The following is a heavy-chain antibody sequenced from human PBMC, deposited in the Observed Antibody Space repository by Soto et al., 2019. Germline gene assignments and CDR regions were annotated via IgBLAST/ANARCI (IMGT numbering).Heavy chain of an antibody. CDR2: VSHDGRNT. J-gene: IGHJ4*02. CDR1: GFTFSDYA. D-gene: IGHD6-19*01. Sequence: VQLVESGGGVVQPGRSLRLSCEASGFTFSDYAMHWVRQAPGKGLEWVAVVSHDGRNTHYADSVKGRFTISRDSSKNTVSLEMTSLRAEDTAVYYCATGGRQWVVTYGFNYWGQGALVTVSS. V-gene: IGHV3-30*03. CDR3: ATGGRQWVVTYGFNY.